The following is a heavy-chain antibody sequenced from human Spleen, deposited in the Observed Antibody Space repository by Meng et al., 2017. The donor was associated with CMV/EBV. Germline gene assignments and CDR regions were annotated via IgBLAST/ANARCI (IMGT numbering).Heavy chain of an antibody. Sequence: VQVVESGGGLVKPGGSLRLSCAASGFTFSDYYMSWIRQAPGKGLEWVSVIYHDGRTYYADSVKGRFTMSRDNSKNTVHLQMNSLRVEDTAVYYCARHDWFDPWGQGTLVTVSS. CDR1: GFTFSDYY. V-gene: IGHV3-66*04. CDR2: IYHDGRT. J-gene: IGHJ5*02. CDR3: ARHDWFDP.